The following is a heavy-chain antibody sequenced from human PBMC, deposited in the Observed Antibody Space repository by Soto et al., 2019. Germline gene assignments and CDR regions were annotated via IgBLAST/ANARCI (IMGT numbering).Heavy chain of an antibody. Sequence: SETLSLTCTVSGGSMSSGGYYWSWIRGNTGKGLEWIGYIYYSGSTYYNPSLKSRVTIPVHTSKNQFSLKLSSVTAAHTAVYYCAICGYSYGLSPSGTYGMDVWVQVTTVPVPS. CDR2: IYYSGST. J-gene: IGHJ6*02. D-gene: IGHD5-18*01. CDR3: AICGYSYGLSPSGTYGMDV. CDR1: GGSMSSGGYY. V-gene: IGHV4-31*03.